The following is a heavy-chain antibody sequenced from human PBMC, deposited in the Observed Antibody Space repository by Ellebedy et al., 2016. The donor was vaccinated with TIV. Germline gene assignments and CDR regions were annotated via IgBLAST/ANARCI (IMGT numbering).Heavy chain of an antibody. CDR2: LNSDGSRT. D-gene: IGHD3-9*01. CDR1: GFTFSSYS. CDR3: AREFYDVLTGYYDGFDS. J-gene: IGHJ5*01. V-gene: IGHV3-74*01. Sequence: GESLKISCAASGFTFSSYSMHWVRQAPGKGLVWVSRLNSDGSRTTYADYVKGRFTISRDNAKNTLYLQLSSLRAEDTAVYFCAREFYDVLTGYYDGFDSWGQGTLVTVSS.